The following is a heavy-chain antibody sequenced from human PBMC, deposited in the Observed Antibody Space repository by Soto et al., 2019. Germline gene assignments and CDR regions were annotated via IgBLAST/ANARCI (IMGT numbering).Heavy chain of an antibody. CDR1: GFTFTYAW. V-gene: IGHV3-15*07. CDR3: TADIASTIAICGFDH. CDR2: IRNSGEGGTT. J-gene: IGHJ4*02. Sequence: EVQLVESGGGLVQPGGSLRLSCAASGFTFTYAWMIWVRQAPGKGLEWVGRIRNSGEGGTTDYAAPVKGRFSVSRDDSRHTMYLQMNSLNTEDTAIYYCTADIASTIAICGFDHWGQGTLVTVSS. D-gene: IGHD5-12*01.